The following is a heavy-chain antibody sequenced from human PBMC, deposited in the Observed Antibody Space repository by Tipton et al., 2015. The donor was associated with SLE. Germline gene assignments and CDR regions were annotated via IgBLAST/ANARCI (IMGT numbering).Heavy chain of an antibody. D-gene: IGHD3-3*01. V-gene: IGHV3-30*04. CDR2: ISYDGSNK. J-gene: IGHJ5*02. CDR1: GFTFSSYA. Sequence: SLRLSCAASGFTFSSYAMHWVRQAPGKGLEWVAVISYDGSNKYYADSVKGRFTISRDNAKNSLYLQMNSLRAEDTAVYYCARDRFWSGYYGWFDPWGQGTLVTVSS. CDR3: ARDRFWSGYYGWFDP.